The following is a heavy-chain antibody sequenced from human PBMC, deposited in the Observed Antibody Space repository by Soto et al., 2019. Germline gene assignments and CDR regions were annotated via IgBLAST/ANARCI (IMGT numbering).Heavy chain of an antibody. J-gene: IGHJ4*02. Sequence: PSETLSLTCAVYGGSFSGYYWSWIRQPPGKGLEWIGEINHSGSPNYNPSLKSRVTISVDTSKNQFSLKLGSVTAADTAVYYCARVGAARPGDYWGQGTLVTVSS. D-gene: IGHD6-6*01. CDR2: INHSGSP. CDR1: GGSFSGYY. V-gene: IGHV4-34*01. CDR3: ARVGAARPGDY.